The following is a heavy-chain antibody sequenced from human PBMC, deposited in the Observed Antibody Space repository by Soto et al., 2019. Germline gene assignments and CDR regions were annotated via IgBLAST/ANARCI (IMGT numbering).Heavy chain of an antibody. CDR1: GDSIFGIDH. D-gene: IGHD6-19*01. V-gene: IGHV4-38-2*01. CDR2: IFHTGTT. J-gene: IGHJ4*02. CDR3: TISRDNSKNTLYLQMNSLRAEDTAVYYCARGSGWYSVVGALDY. Sequence: SETLSLSCAVCGDSIFGIDHCAWIRQPPGRSLEWIASIFHTGTTYYTPSLKSRVTISVDTSKNQFSLRLSSVTAADSVKGRFTISRDNSKNTLYLQMNSLRAEDTAVYYCARGSGWYSVVGALDYWGQGTLVTVSS.